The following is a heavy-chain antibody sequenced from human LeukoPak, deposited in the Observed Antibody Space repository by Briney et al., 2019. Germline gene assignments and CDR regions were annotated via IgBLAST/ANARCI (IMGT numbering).Heavy chain of an antibody. V-gene: IGHV4-59*01. Sequence: SETLSLTCTVSGGXINNYYWSWIRQPPGKGLEWIGYIYYSGTTKYNPSLSSRVTISVDTSKNQFSLNLTSVTAADTAVYYCAREGIRGSYYTDWGQGTLVIVSS. CDR1: GGXINNYY. J-gene: IGHJ1*01. CDR3: AREGIRGSYYTD. CDR2: IYYSGTT. D-gene: IGHD1-26*01.